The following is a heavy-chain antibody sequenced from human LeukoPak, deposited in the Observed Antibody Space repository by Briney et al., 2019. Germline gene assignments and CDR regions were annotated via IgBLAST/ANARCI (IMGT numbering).Heavy chain of an antibody. CDR1: GFTFSSYA. D-gene: IGHD6-19*01. CDR3: AKPVRDGWSLISSY. V-gene: IGHV3-23*01. CDR2: ISGSGGST. J-gene: IGHJ4*02. Sequence: PGGSLRLSCAASGFTFSSYAMSWVRQAPGKGLEWVSAISGSGGSTYYADSVKGRFTISRDNSKNTLYLQMNSLRAEDTAVYYCAKPVRDGWSLISSYWGQGTLVTVSS.